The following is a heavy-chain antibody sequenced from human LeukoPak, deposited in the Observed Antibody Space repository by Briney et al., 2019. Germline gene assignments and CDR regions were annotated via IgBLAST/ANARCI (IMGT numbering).Heavy chain of an antibody. CDR3: ARYTLVCSCTSCYDGYDAFDI. Sequence: SETLSLTCAVSGGSISSSNWWSWVRQPPGKGLEWIGEVYHSGSTNYNPSLKSRVTISVDKSKNQFSLKLSSVTAADTAVYYCARYTLVCSCTSCYDGYDAFDIWGQGTMVTVSS. V-gene: IGHV4-4*02. D-gene: IGHD2-2*01. J-gene: IGHJ3*02. CDR2: VYHSGST. CDR1: GGSISSSNW.